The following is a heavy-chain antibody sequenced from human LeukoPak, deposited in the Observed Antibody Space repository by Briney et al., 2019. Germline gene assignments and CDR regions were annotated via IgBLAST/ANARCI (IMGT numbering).Heavy chain of an antibody. CDR2: INWNGGST. J-gene: IGHJ4*02. CDR1: GFTFDDYD. D-gene: IGHD3-22*01. CDR3: ARVTSYYYNTSGDYYFDH. V-gene: IGHV3-20*04. Sequence: GGSLRLSCAASGFTFDDYDMSWVRQAPGKGLEWVSGINWNGGSTGYADSVKGRFTISRDNAKNSLYLQMNSLRAEDTAVYYCARVTSYYYNTSGDYYFDHWGQGTLVTVSS.